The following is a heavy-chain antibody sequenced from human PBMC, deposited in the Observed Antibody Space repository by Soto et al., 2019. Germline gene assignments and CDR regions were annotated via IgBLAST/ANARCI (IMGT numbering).Heavy chain of an antibody. V-gene: IGHV3-23*01. J-gene: IGHJ3*01. CDR2: TRTDGGGT. Sequence: EVQLLESGGGWVQPGGSVRLSCAASGFTLSDFDMGWVRQAPGKGLEWISLTRTDGGGTYYAYSVEGRLTVSRDTSTSTLYLQMNNLRGEVTALYYFVKDRRGGEYPAFELWCQGTMVTVSS. CDR3: VKDRRGGEYPAFEL. CDR1: GFTLSDFD. D-gene: IGHD2-21*01.